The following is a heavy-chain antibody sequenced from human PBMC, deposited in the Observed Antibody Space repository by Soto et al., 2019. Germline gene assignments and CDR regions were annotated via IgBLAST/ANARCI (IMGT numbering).Heavy chain of an antibody. CDR2: IYSGGAT. CDR3: ARDGTYNWV. V-gene: IGHV3-66*01. J-gene: IGHJ4*02. D-gene: IGHD1-1*01. Sequence: EVQLVESGGGLVQPGGSLRLSCAASGFTVSNNYMRWVRQAPVKGLEWVSLIYSGGATYYADSVKGRFTISRDNSKNTLYLPMNSLRDEETAVYYCARDGTYNWVGGQGILLTVS. CDR1: GFTVSNNY.